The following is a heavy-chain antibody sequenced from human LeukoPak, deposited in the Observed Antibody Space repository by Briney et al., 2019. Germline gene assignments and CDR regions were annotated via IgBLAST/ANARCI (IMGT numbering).Heavy chain of an antibody. CDR1: AFTFSNAW. D-gene: IGHD3-16*01. V-gene: IGHV3-7*01. CDR2: IKPDGSEE. Sequence: GGSLRLSCAASAFTFSNAWMSWVRQAPGKGLEWVANIKPDGSEEYYVDSVKDRFTISRDNAKNSLYLQMNSLRVEDTAVYYCFGDPGDYWGQGTLVTVSS. CDR3: FGDPGDY. J-gene: IGHJ4*02.